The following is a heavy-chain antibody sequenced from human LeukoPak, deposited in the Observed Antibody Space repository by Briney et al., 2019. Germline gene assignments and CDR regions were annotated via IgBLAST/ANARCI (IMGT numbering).Heavy chain of an antibody. CDR2: IHPSTGNP. D-gene: IGHD3-16*02. CDR3: ARAYQRLGYLSLPDY. J-gene: IGHJ4*02. V-gene: IGHV7-4-1*02. Sequence: ASVKVSCKASGYTFTHYAMNWVRQAPGQGLEWMGWIHPSTGNPTYAQGFTGRFVFSLDTSVSTTYLQISSLKAEDTAVYYCARAYQRLGYLSLPDYWGQGTLVSVSS. CDR1: GYTFTHYA.